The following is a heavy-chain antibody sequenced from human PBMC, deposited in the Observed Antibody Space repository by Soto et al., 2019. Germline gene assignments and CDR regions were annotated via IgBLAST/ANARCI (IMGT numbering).Heavy chain of an antibody. J-gene: IGHJ3*02. CDR1: GFTFSSYW. D-gene: IGHD3-22*01. Sequence: QPGGSLRLSCAASGFTFSSYWMSWVRQAPGKGLEWVANIKQDGSEKYYVDSVKGRFTISRDNAKNSLYLQMNSLRAEDTAVYYCAREHAYYYDNGAFDIWGQGTMVTVSS. V-gene: IGHV3-7*01. CDR3: AREHAYYYDNGAFDI. CDR2: IKQDGSEK.